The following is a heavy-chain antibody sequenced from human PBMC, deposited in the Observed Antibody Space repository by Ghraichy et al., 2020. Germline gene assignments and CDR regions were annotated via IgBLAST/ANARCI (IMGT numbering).Heavy chain of an antibody. D-gene: IGHD2-15*01. CDR1: GGSISSYY. CDR3: ARDLSGYCSGGSCYSGFDP. J-gene: IGHJ5*02. Sequence: ESLNISCTVSGGSISSYYWSWIRQPPGKGLEWIGYIYYSGSTNYNPSLKSRVTISVDTSKNQFSLKLSSVTAADTAVYYCARDLSGYCSGGSCYSGFDPWGQETLVTVSS. V-gene: IGHV4-59*01. CDR2: IYYSGST.